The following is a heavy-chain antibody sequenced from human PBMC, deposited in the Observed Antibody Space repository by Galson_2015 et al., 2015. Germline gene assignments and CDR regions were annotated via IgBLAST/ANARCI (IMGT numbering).Heavy chain of an antibody. CDR3: ARAYNLIRCRNTSHFQH. J-gene: IGHJ1*01. D-gene: IGHD3-9*01. CDR2: GNPRVAYT. Sequence: HWVRQTPGQGLEWMVIGNPRVAYTSYAQKFQCKVTMTSDTSTSTVYMELRILRFEDTAVYYCARAYNLIRCRNTSHFQHCGQSSLV. V-gene: IGHV1-46*01.